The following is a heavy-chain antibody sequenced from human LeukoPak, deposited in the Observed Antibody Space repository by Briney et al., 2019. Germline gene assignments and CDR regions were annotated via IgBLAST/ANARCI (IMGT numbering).Heavy chain of an antibody. Sequence: ASVKVSCKASGYTFTDYYMHWVRQAPGQGLEWMGWINPNSGGTNYAQKFQGRVTMTRDTSISTAYMELSSLRSDDTAVYYCATYSGSYSPDYWGQGTLVTVSS. CDR1: GYTFTDYY. D-gene: IGHD1-26*01. CDR2: INPNSGGT. J-gene: IGHJ4*02. V-gene: IGHV1-2*02. CDR3: ATYSGSYSPDY.